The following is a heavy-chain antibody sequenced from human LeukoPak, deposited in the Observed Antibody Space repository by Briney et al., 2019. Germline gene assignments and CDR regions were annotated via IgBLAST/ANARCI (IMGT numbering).Heavy chain of an antibody. J-gene: IGHJ6*02. CDR1: GGSISSSSYY. CDR3: ARDHSIAVAGVYYYYYGMDV. V-gene: IGHV4-39*07. CDR2: IYYSGST. D-gene: IGHD6-19*01. Sequence: SETLSLTCTVSGGSISSSSYYWGWIRQPPGKGLEWIGSIYYSGSTYYNPSLKSRVTISVDTSKNQFSLKLSSVTAADTAVYYCARDHSIAVAGVYYYYYGMDVWGQGTTVTVSS.